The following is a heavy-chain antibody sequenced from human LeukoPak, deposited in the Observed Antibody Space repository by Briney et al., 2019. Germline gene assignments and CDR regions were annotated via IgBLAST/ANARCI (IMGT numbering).Heavy chain of an antibody. CDR1: GFTFSSYA. CDR2: ISYDGSNK. CDR3: ARANPRDTAQSFDP. D-gene: IGHD5-18*01. J-gene: IGHJ5*02. Sequence: GGSLRLSCAASGFTFSSYAMHWVRQAPGKGLEWVAVISYDGSNKYYADSVKGRFTISRDNSKNTLYLQMNSLRAEDTAVYYCARANPRDTAQSFDPWGQGTLVTVSS. V-gene: IGHV3-30-3*01.